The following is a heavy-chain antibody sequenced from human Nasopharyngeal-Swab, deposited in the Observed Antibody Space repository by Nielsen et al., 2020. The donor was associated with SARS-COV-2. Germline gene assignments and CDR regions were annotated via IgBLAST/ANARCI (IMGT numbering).Heavy chain of an antibody. CDR2: IYYSGST. CDR3: ARGASFGAVSDAMDV. D-gene: IGHD3-10*01. V-gene: IGHV4-39*01. J-gene: IGHJ6*02. CDR1: GGSISSSSYY. Sequence: SETLSLTCTVSGGSISSSSYYWGWIRQPPGKGLEWIGSIYYSGSTYYNPSLKSRVTISVDTSKNQFSLKLSSVTAADTAVYYCARGASFGAVSDAMDVWGQGTTVTVSS.